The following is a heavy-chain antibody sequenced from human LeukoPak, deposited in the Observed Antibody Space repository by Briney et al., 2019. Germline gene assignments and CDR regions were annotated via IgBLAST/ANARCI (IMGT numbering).Heavy chain of an antibody. Sequence: GSLRLSFAGSGFPFSSYSMGWVRPAPGKGLEWVANIKDSGIEKEYVDSVKGRFTISRDNARNSLYLQMNSLRVEDTALYFCARWRGAQSEFDYWGQGTQVTVSS. V-gene: IGHV3-7*01. J-gene: IGHJ4*02. D-gene: IGHD3-3*01. CDR3: ARWRGAQSEFDY. CDR1: GFPFSSYS. CDR2: IKDSGIEK.